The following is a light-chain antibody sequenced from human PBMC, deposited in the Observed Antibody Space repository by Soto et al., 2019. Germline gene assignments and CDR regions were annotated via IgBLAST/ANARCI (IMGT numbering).Light chain of an antibody. CDR2: AAS. V-gene: IGKV3-20*01. CDR1: QTVSSKL. J-gene: IGKJ1*01. CDR3: QHCGNSLGT. Sequence: EIVLTQSPGTLSLCPGERATLFCRASQTVSSKLLVWYQQKPGQSPRLLIYAASSRATGIPDRFSGGGSGKDFTLTISRLGPEDFEVDYCQHCGNSLGTFGQGTKV.